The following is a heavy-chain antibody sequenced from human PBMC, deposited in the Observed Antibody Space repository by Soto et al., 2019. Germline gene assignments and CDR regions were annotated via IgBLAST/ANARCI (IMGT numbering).Heavy chain of an antibody. D-gene: IGHD3-10*01. V-gene: IGHV3-23*01. CDR1: GFTFSSYA. Sequence: EVQLSGSGGGLVQPGGSLRLSCAASGFTFSSYAMSWVRQAPGKVLEWVSAISGSSTSTYYADSVKGRFTISRDNSKNTLYLQMNSLRAEDTAVYYCAKDPSSGFAMENYFDYWGQGTLVTVSS. CDR2: ISGSSTST. J-gene: IGHJ4*02. CDR3: AKDPSSGFAMENYFDY.